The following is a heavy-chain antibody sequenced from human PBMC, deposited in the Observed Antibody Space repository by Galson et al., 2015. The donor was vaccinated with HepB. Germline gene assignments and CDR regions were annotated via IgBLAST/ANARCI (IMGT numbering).Heavy chain of an antibody. Sequence: SLRLSCAASGFTFSSYGMHWVRQAPGKGLEWVAVIWYDGSNKYYADSVKGRFTISRDNSKNTLYLQMNSLRAEDTAVYYCAKDGNTYYYDSSGGFDYWGQGTLVTVSS. V-gene: IGHV3-33*06. CDR3: AKDGNTYYYDSSGGFDY. D-gene: IGHD3-22*01. CDR1: GFTFSSYG. J-gene: IGHJ4*02. CDR2: IWYDGSNK.